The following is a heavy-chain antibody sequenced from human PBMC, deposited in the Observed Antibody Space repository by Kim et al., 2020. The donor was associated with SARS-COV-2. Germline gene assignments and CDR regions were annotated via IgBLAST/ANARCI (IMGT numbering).Heavy chain of an antibody. Sequence: GGSLRLSYAASGFTFSNYAMCWVRRAPGKGLEWVSVISGSGGSTYYADSVKGRLTISRDNSKNTLYLQMSSLRAEDTAVYICGNPSGYPYAPFDGFDIWGQGTMVTVSS. V-gene: IGHV3-23*01. J-gene: IGHJ3*02. CDR2: ISGSGGST. CDR3: GNPSGYPYAPFDGFDI. CDR1: GFTFSNYA. D-gene: IGHD3-3*01.